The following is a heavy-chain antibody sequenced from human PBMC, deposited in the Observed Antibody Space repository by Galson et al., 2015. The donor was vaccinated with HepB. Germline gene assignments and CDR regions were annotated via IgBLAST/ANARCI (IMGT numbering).Heavy chain of an antibody. D-gene: IGHD3-10*01. CDR2: INPNTGGT. CDR3: ARDRENYYGSGSYARAVARYFDY. V-gene: IGHV1-2*06. J-gene: IGHJ4*02. CDR1: GYTFTGYY. Sequence: SVKVSCKASGYTFTGYYIHWLRQAPGQGLEWMGRINPNTGGTNYAQKFQGRFTMTRDTSISTAYMELSRLRSDDTAVYYCARDRENYYGSGSYARAVARYFDYWGQGTLVTVSS.